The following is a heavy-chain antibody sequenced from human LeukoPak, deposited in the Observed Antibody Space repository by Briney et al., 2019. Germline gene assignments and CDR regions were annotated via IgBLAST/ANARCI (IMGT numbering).Heavy chain of an antibody. J-gene: IGHJ5*02. Sequence: ASVKVSCKASGGTFSSYAISWVRQAPGQGLEWMGGIIPIFGTANYAQKFQGRVTITADKSTSTAYMELSSLRSEDTAVYYCARAPRGYSGYDIAGWFGPWGQGTLVTVSS. D-gene: IGHD5-12*01. CDR2: IIPIFGTA. CDR1: GGTFSSYA. CDR3: ARAPRGYSGYDIAGWFGP. V-gene: IGHV1-69*06.